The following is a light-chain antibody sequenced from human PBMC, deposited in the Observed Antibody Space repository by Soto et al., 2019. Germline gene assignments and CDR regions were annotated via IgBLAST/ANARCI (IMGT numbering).Light chain of an antibody. V-gene: IGLV2-14*01. CDR1: SSDVGGYNY. Sequence: QSALTQPASVSGSPGQSITISCTGTSSDVGGYNYVSWYQQHPGKAPKLMIYDVSNRPAGASNRFSGSKCGNTASLTIAVLQGEDEADYYCSSYTSSSTRVFGGGTKLTVL. CDR2: DVS. CDR3: SSYTSSSTRV. J-gene: IGLJ2*01.